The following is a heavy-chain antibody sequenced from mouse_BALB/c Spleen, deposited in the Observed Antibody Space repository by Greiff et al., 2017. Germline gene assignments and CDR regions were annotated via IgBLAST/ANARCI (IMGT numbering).Heavy chain of an antibody. CDR2: ISYSGST. D-gene: IGHD1-1*01. CDR3: ARGGGYYCSSWFAY. J-gene: IGHJ3*01. Sequence: EVKLQESGPGLVKPSQSLSLTCTVTGYSITSDYAWNWIRQFPGNILEWVGYISYSGSTSYNPSLKSRISITRDTSKNQFFLQLNSVTTEDTATYYCARGGGYYCSSWFAYWGQGTLVTVSA. CDR1: GYSITSDYA. V-gene: IGHV3-2*02.